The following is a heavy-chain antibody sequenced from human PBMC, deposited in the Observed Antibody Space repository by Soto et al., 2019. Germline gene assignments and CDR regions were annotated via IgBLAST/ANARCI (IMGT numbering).Heavy chain of an antibody. CDR3: ARLYDYGSASRTDAAVN. Sequence: SETLSLTCAVYGGSFSGYYWSWIRQPPGKGLEWIGEINHSGSTNYNPSLKSRVTISVDTSKNQLSLKLSSVTAADTAVYYCARLYDYGSASRTDAAVNWGQGAMVTVSS. D-gene: IGHD3-10*01. CDR1: GGSFSGYY. CDR2: INHSGST. J-gene: IGHJ3*02. V-gene: IGHV4-34*01.